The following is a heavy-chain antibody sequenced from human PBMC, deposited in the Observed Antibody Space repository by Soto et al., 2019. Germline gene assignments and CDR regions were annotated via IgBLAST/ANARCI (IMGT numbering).Heavy chain of an antibody. CDR2: ITYDGSES. D-gene: IGHD2-21*02. J-gene: IGHJ5*02. Sequence: QVQLVESGGGVVQPGRSLRLSCAASGFPFRGFAMHWVRQAPGKGLEWVALITYDGSESNYADSVKGRFIISRDNSKNTLDLQMNSVRAEDTAVYYCVSTHCRGDCSWWFDPWGQGTLVTVSS. V-gene: IGHV3-33*03. CDR3: VSTHCRGDCSWWFDP. CDR1: GFPFRGFA.